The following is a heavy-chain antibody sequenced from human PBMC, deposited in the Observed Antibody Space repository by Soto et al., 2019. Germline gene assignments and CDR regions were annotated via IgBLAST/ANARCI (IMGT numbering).Heavy chain of an antibody. CDR2: ISSSSNTI. V-gene: IGHV3-48*01. CDR3: ASPSCGGDCYSPVS. D-gene: IGHD2-21*02. CDR1: GFIFSNYN. J-gene: IGHJ5*02. Sequence: EVQLVESGGGLVQPGGSLRLSCAASGFIFSNYNMHWVRQAPGKGLEWVSYISSSSNTIYYADSVKGRFTISRDNAKNPLYLQMNSLSAEDTAVYFCASPSCGGDCYSPVSWGQGTRVTVSS.